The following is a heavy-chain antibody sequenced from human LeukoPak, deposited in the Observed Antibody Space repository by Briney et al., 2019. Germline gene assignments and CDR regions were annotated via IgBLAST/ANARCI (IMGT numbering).Heavy chain of an antibody. J-gene: IGHJ4*02. CDR3: ARANYVTDY. Sequence: GGSLRLSCAASGFTFSPYYMAWVRQAPGKGLEWVSYISGSGSSTHYADSVKGRFTISRDNARNSLYLQMDSLRAEDTAVYYCARANYVTDYCGQGTLVTVSS. CDR2: ISGSGSST. D-gene: IGHD1-7*01. CDR1: GFTFSPYY. V-gene: IGHV3-11*05.